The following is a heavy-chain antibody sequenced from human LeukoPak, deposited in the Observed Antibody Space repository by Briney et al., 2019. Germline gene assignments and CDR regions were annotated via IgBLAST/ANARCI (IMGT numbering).Heavy chain of an antibody. J-gene: IGHJ4*02. CDR1: GFTFSSYW. CDR3: ARGGNYYFDLPDDY. D-gene: IGHD1-26*01. Sequence: GGSLRLSCAASGFTFSSYWMSWVRQAPGKGLEWVANIKQDGSEKYYVDSVKGRFTISRDNAKNSLHLQMNSLRAEDTAVYYCARGGNYYFDLPDDYWGQGTLVTVSS. CDR2: IKQDGSEK. V-gene: IGHV3-7*01.